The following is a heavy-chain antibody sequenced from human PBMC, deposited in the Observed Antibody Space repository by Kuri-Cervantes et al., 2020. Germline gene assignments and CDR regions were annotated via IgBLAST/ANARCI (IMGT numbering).Heavy chain of an antibody. D-gene: IGHD6-19*01. CDR1: GFSLSNARMG. Sequence: SGPTLVKPTETLTLTCTVSGFSLSNARMGVSWIRQPPGKALEWLAHIFSNDEKSYSTSLKSRLTISKDTSKSQVVLTMTNMDPVDTATYYCAHNPGSSGWYGWYFDYWGQGTLVTVSS. J-gene: IGHJ4*02. CDR2: IFSNDEK. CDR3: AHNPGSSGWYGWYFDY. V-gene: IGHV2-26*01.